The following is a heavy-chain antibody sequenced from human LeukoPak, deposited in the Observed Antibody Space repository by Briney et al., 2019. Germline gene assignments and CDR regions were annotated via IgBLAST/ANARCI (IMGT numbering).Heavy chain of an antibody. CDR3: ARTSVNSLWDDAFDI. CDR1: GCTVGTNS. J-gene: IGHJ3*02. V-gene: IGHV3-53*01. Sequence: GGSLRLSCAASGCTVGTNSMSWVRQSPGKGLEWVSVIYSGDSTHYADSVNGRFTISRDNSRNTLFLQMNSLRAEDTALYYCARTSVNSLWDDAFDIWGQGTMVTVSS. CDR2: IYSGDST. D-gene: IGHD4-17*01.